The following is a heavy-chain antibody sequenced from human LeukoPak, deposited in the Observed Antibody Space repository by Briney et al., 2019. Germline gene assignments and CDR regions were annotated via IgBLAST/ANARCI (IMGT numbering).Heavy chain of an antibody. CDR2: IYYSGST. J-gene: IGHJ4*02. Sequence: SETLSLTCTVSGGSISSSSYYWGWIRQPPGKGLEWIGSIYYSGSTYYNPSLKSRVTISVDTSKNQFSLKLSSVTAADTAVYYCARGSDLRDWGQGTLVTVSS. CDR3: ARGSDLRD. V-gene: IGHV4-39*01. CDR1: GGSISSSSYY. D-gene: IGHD2-21*01.